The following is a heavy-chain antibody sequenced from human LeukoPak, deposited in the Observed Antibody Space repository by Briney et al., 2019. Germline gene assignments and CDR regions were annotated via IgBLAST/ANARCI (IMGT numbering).Heavy chain of an antibody. D-gene: IGHD3-16*01. CDR1: GFTFSNFE. Sequence: PGGSLRLSCAASGFTFSNFEMNWVRQAPGTGLEWVSYISIVDTTIYYADSVKGRFTISRDNAERSLYLQMNGLRAEDSAVYYCARGPYPGSTFLDHWGQGTLVTVSS. CDR2: ISIVDTTI. J-gene: IGHJ4*02. CDR3: ARGPYPGSTFLDH. V-gene: IGHV3-48*03.